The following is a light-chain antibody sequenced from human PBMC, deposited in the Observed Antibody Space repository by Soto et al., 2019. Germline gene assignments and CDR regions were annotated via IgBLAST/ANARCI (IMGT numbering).Light chain of an antibody. Sequence: DIQMTQSPSSLSASVGDRVTITCRASQTISSRLAWYQQKPGQAPKLLIYKATYLQTGVASRFSGSGSGTEFSLTISSLQPDDFAVYYCQQYNNWPPLFTFGPGTKVDIK. CDR2: KAT. CDR3: QQYNNWPPLFT. J-gene: IGKJ3*01. V-gene: IGKV1-5*03. CDR1: QTISSR.